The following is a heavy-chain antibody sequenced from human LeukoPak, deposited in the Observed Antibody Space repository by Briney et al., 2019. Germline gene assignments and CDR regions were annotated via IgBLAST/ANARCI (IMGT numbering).Heavy chain of an antibody. Sequence: GGSLRLSCAASGFTFSSYSMNWVRQAPGKGLEWVSSISSSSSYIYYADSVKGRFTISRDNAKNSLYLQMNSLRAEDTAVYYCARNPPTGATVQLWLRYYYYYYMDVWGKGTTVTVSS. CDR1: GFTFSSYS. D-gene: IGHD5-18*01. J-gene: IGHJ6*03. CDR3: ARNPPTGATVQLWLRYYYYYYMDV. CDR2: ISSSSSYI. V-gene: IGHV3-21*01.